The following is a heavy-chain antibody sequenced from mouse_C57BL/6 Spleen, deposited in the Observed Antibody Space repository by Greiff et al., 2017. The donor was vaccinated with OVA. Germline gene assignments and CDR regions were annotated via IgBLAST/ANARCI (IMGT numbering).Heavy chain of an antibody. CDR2: IRSKSSNYAT. Sequence: EVQRVESGGGLVQPKGSLKLSCAASGFTFNTYAMHWVRQAPGKGLEWVARIRSKSSNYATYYADSVKDRFTISRDDSQSMLYLQMNNLKTEDTAMYYCVRWGITTVVGGFDVWGTGTTVTVSS. V-gene: IGHV10-3*01. D-gene: IGHD1-1*01. CDR1: GFTFNTYA. CDR3: VRWGITTVVGGFDV. J-gene: IGHJ1*03.